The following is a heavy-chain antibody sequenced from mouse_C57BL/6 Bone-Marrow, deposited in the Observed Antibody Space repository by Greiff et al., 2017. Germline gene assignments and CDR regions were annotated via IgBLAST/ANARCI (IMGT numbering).Heavy chain of an antibody. J-gene: IGHJ2*01. CDR1: GYTFTTYP. D-gene: IGHD2-14*01. V-gene: IGHV1-47*01. CDR3: ATRCKDGGYLFDY. Sequence: QVQLQQSGAELVKPGASVKMSCKASGYTFTTYPMEWMKQNHGKSLEWIGDFHPGNDDTKYNDKFKGKATLTVEKSSSTVYLQLSRLTSDDSAVFYCATRCKDGGYLFDYWGQGTTLTVSS. CDR2: FHPGNDDT.